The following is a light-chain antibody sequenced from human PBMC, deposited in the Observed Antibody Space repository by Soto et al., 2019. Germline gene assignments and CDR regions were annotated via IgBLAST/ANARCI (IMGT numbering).Light chain of an antibody. Sequence: EIVLTQSPGTLSLSPGEGATLSCRASQSVSSSYLAWYQQKPGQAPRLLIYDASSRATGIPDRFSGSGSGTDFTLTISRLEPEDFAVYYCQQYGSSTWTFGQGTKVEIK. V-gene: IGKV3-20*01. J-gene: IGKJ1*01. CDR1: QSVSSSY. CDR3: QQYGSSTWT. CDR2: DAS.